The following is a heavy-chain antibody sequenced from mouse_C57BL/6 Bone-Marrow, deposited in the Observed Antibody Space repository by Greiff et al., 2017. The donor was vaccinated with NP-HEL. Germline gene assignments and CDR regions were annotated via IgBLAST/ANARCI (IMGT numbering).Heavy chain of an antibody. Sequence: VQLVESGPELVKPGASVKISCKASGYAFSSSWMNWVKQRPGKGLEWIGRIYPGDGDTNYNGKFKGKATLTADKSSSTAYMQLSSLTSEDSAVYFCARGATTVVAPMDYWGQGTSVTVSS. CDR1: GYAFSSSW. CDR3: ARGATTVVAPMDY. CDR2: IYPGDGDT. J-gene: IGHJ4*01. V-gene: IGHV1-82*01. D-gene: IGHD1-1*01.